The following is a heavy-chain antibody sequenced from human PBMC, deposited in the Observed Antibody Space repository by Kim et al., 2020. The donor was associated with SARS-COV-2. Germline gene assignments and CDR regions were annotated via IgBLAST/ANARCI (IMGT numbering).Heavy chain of an antibody. J-gene: IGHJ3*02. CDR2: ISGGGGIT. Sequence: GGSLRLSCETSGFIFSSYAMSWVRQAPGKGLEWVSDISGGGGITKYADSVKGRFTISRDNSKSTLYLQMNSLRVDDTAVYYCAKEGAAAVFDAFDTWGPGTMVTVSS. CDR1: GFIFSSYA. D-gene: IGHD6-13*01. V-gene: IGHV3-23*01. CDR3: AKEGAAAVFDAFDT.